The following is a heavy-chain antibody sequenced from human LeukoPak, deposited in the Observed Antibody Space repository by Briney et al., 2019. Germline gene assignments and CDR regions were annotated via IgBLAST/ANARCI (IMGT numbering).Heavy chain of an antibody. CDR1: GYTFTSYD. CDR2: MNPNSGNT. D-gene: IGHD6-13*01. Sequence: ASVKVSCKASGYTFTSYDINWVRQATGQGLEWMGWMNPNSGNTGYAQKFQGRVTMTRNTSISTAYMELNSLRSEDTAVYYCARISSKGKQQLVRRGFDYWGQGTLVTVSS. V-gene: IGHV1-8*01. J-gene: IGHJ4*02. CDR3: ARISSKGKQQLVRRGFDY.